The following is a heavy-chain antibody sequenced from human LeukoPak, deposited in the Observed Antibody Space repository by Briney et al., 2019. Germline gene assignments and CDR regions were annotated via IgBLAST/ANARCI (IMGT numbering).Heavy chain of an antibody. CDR3: ARHFYDSSGLTYFDF. V-gene: IGHV4-59*01. CDR2: FSYSGST. D-gene: IGHD3-22*01. Sequence: SETLSLTCTVSGGSISSYYWSWIRQPPGKGLEWVGYFSYSGSTDYNPSLKSRVTMSVDTAKSQFSLKLRAVTAADSAVYYCARHFYDSSGLTYFDFWSRGILVTVSS. CDR1: GGSISSYY. J-gene: IGHJ2*01.